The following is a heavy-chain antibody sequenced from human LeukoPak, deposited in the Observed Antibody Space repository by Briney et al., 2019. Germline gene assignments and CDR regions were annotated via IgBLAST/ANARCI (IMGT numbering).Heavy chain of an antibody. D-gene: IGHD6-13*01. CDR1: GFTFSSYA. CDR3: ARVGSSSWYQWYFDY. CDR2: ISYDGSNK. V-gene: IGHV3-30-3*01. J-gene: IGHJ4*02. Sequence: PGGSLRLSCVASGFTFSSYAVHWVRQAPGKGLEWVAVISYDGSNKYYADSVKGRFTISRDNSKSTLYLQMNSLRAEDTAVYYCARVGSSSWYQWYFDYWGQGTLVTVSS.